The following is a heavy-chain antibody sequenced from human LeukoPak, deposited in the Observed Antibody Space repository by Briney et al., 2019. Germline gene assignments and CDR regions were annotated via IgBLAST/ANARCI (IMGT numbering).Heavy chain of an antibody. Sequence: ASVKVSCKASGYTFTGYYMHWVRQAPGQGLEWMGWINPNSGGTNYAQKFQGRVTMTRDTSISTAYMELSRLRSDDTAVYYCAREGAAMPHSGLSWFDPWGQGTLVTVSS. CDR1: GYTFTGYY. CDR3: AREGAAMPHSGLSWFDP. CDR2: INPNSGGT. D-gene: IGHD2-2*01. V-gene: IGHV1-2*02. J-gene: IGHJ5*02.